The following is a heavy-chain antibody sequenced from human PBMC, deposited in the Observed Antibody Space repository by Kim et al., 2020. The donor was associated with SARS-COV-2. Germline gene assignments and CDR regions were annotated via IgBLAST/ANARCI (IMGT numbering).Heavy chain of an antibody. CDR1: GYTFTSYA. Sequence: ASVKVSCKASGYTFTSYAMNWVRQAPGQGLEWMGWINTNTGNPTYAQGFTGRFVFSLDTSVSTAYLQISSLKAEDTAVYYCARGGTMVRGVIITHYCYGMDVWGQGTTVTVSS. CDR3: ARGGTMVRGVIITHYCYGMDV. V-gene: IGHV7-4-1*02. D-gene: IGHD3-10*01. CDR2: INTNTGNP. J-gene: IGHJ6*02.